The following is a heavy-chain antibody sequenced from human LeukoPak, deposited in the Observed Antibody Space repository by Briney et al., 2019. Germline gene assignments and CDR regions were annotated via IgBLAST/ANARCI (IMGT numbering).Heavy chain of an antibody. J-gene: IGHJ4*02. D-gene: IGHD6-6*01. Sequence: GGSLRLSCTASGFSFSGHWMHWARQLPGKGLVWVSRISPTGSTTSYADSVKGRFTVSRDNAKNTLYLQVDNLRAEDTAVYYCARGPNSNWSGLDFWGQGTLLTVSS. CDR1: GFSFSGHW. V-gene: IGHV3-74*01. CDR2: ISPTGSTT. CDR3: ARGPNSNWSGLDF.